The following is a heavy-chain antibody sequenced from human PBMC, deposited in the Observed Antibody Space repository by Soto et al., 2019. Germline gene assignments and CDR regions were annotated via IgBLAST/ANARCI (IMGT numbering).Heavy chain of an antibody. CDR3: ARGYYDILTGYWYNWFDP. CDR2: MNPNSGNT. V-gene: IGHV1-8*01. J-gene: IGHJ5*02. CDR1: GYTFTSYD. Sequence: ASVKVSCKASGYTFTSYDINWVRQATGQGLEWMGWMNPNSGNTGYAQKFQGRVTMTRNTSISTAYMELSSLRSEDTAVYYCARGYYDILTGYWYNWFDPWGQGTLVTVSS. D-gene: IGHD3-9*01.